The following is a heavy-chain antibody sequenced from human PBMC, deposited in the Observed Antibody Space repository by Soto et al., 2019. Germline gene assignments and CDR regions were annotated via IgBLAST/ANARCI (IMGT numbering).Heavy chain of an antibody. V-gene: IGHV3-33*01. CDR1: GFTFSSYG. CDR3: ASSPKGGTDFDY. Sequence: QVQLVESGGGVVQPGRSLRLSCAASGFTFSSYGMHWVRQAPGKGLEWVAVIWYDGSNKYYADSVKGRFTISRDNSKNPLYLQMNSLRAEDTAVYYCASSPKGGTDFDYWGQGTLVTVSS. CDR2: IWYDGSNK. J-gene: IGHJ4*02. D-gene: IGHD2-8*02.